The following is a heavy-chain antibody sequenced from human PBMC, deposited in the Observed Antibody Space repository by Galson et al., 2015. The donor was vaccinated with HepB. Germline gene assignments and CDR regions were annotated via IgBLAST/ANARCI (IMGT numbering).Heavy chain of an antibody. Sequence: SVKVSCKASGYTFTNYVMNWVRQAPGQGLEWMGGISTNTGTPTYAQGFTGRFVFSLDTSVRTAYLQISSLKTEDTAVYYCARVTSIYDFSSSAYSYYYYGMDVWGQGTLVTVSS. J-gene: IGHJ6*02. V-gene: IGHV7-4-1*02. D-gene: IGHD2-2*01. CDR1: GYTFTNYV. CDR2: ISTNTGTP. CDR3: ARVTSIYDFSSSAYSYYYYGMDV.